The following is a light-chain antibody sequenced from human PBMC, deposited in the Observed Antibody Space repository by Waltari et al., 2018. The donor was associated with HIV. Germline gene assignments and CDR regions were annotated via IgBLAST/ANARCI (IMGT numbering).Light chain of an antibody. Sequence: QAGLTQPPSVSKGLRQTATLTCTGNSNIVGNQGAAWLQQHQGHPPKLLSYRNNNRPSGISERFSASRSGNTASLTITGLQPEEEADYYCSALDSSLSAWVFGGGTKLTVL. V-gene: IGLV10-54*02. CDR3: SALDSSLSAWV. J-gene: IGLJ3*02. CDR2: RNN. CDR1: SNIVGNQG.